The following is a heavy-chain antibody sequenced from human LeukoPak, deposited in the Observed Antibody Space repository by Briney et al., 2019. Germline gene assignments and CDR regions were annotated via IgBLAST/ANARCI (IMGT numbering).Heavy chain of an antibody. CDR2: MSGSGGST. CDR1: GFTFSSYV. Sequence: GGSLRLSCAASGFTFSSYVMSWVRQAPGKGLEWVSGMSGSGGSTYYGDSVKGRFTISRDNSKNTLYLQMNSLRAEDTAVYYCAKDPVPIFDYGDYIDYWGQGTLVTVSS. CDR3: AKDPVPIFDYGDYIDY. J-gene: IGHJ4*02. V-gene: IGHV3-23*02. D-gene: IGHD4-17*01.